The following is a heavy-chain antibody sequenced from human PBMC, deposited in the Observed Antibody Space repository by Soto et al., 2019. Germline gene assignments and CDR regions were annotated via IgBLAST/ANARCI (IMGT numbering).Heavy chain of an antibody. J-gene: IGHJ3*02. Sequence: SETLSLSCTVSGGSISSGGYYWSWIRQHPGKGLEWIGYIYYSGSTYYNPSLKSRVTISVDTSKNQFSLKLSSVTAADTAVYYCARDNLVAAPNDAFDIWGQGTMVTVSS. CDR1: GGSISSGGYY. D-gene: IGHD2-15*01. CDR2: IYYSGST. CDR3: ARDNLVAAPNDAFDI. V-gene: IGHV4-31*03.